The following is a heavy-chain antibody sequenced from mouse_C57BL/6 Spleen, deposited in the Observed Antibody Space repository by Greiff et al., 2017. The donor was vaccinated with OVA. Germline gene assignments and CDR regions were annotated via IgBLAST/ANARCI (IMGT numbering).Heavy chain of an antibody. CDR1: GYAFSSSW. CDR2: IYPGDGDT. D-gene: IGHD4-1*01. CDR3: ARFLGRGYYFDY. Sequence: QVQLQQSGPELVKPGASVKISCKASGYAFSSSWMNWVKQRPGKGLEWIGRIYPGDGDTNYNGKFKGKATLTADKSSSTAYMQLSSLTSEDPAVYFCARFLGRGYYFDYWGQGTTLTVSS. V-gene: IGHV1-82*01. J-gene: IGHJ2*01.